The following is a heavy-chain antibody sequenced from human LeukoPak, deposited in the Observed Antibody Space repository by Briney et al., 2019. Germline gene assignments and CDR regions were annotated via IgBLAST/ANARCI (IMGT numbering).Heavy chain of an antibody. CDR1: GGTFSSYA. D-gene: IGHD2-2*01. CDR2: IIPILGIA. V-gene: IGHV1-69*04. CDR3: AGSGYCSSTICLEMP. J-gene: IGHJ5*02. Sequence: ASVKVSCKASGGTFSSYAISWVRQAPGQGLEWMGRIIPILGIANYAQKFQGRVTITADKSTSTAYMELSSLRSEDTAVYYCAGSGYCSSTICLEMPWGQGTLVTVSS.